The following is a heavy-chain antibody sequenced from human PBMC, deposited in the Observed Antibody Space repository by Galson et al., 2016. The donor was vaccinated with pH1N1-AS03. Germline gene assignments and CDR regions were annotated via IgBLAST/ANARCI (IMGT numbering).Heavy chain of an antibody. V-gene: IGHV3-30-3*01. CDR3: AREEGGFGSNWLQTDAFDI. D-gene: IGHD6-13*01. CDR1: GFIFTHYP. Sequence: SLRLSCAASGFIFTHYPMHWVRQAPGKGLEWVAVMSYEGTTTYYADPVKGRFTISRDNSKNTLYLQMNSLRTEDTALYYCAREEGGFGSNWLQTDAFDIWGQGTMVTVSS. J-gene: IGHJ3*02. CDR2: MSYEGTTT.